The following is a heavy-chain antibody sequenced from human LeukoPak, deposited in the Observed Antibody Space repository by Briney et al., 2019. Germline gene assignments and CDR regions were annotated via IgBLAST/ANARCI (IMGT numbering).Heavy chain of an antibody. J-gene: IGHJ4*02. V-gene: IGHV3-7*01. CDR1: GFTFSNYW. D-gene: IGHD2-2*01. CDR2: IQQDGSQI. Sequence: GGSLRLSCAASGFTFSNYWMTWVRQAPGKGLEWVANIQQDGSQIYYVDSVKGRFTISRDNAKNSVYLQMNSLRDGDTAVYYCARIGYSSSCTDYWGQGTLVTVSS. CDR3: ARIGYSSSCTDY.